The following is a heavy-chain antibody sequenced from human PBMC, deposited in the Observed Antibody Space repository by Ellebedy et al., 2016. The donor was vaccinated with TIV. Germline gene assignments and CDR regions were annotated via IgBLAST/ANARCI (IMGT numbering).Heavy chain of an antibody. CDR3: AKDARGQWLLPYYYYMDV. CDR2: ISGSGGST. Sequence: GESLKISCAASGFTSSSYAMSWVRQAPGKGLEWVSAISGSGGSTYYADSVKGRFTISRDNSKNTLYLQMNSLRAEDTAVYYCAKDARGQWLLPYYYYMDVWGKGTTVTVSS. J-gene: IGHJ6*03. CDR1: GFTSSSYA. D-gene: IGHD4-23*01. V-gene: IGHV3-23*01.